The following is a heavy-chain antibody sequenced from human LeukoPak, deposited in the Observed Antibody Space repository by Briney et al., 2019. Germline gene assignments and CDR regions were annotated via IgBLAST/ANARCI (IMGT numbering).Heavy chain of an antibody. CDR3: AKDQVIVVVTYYFDY. CDR2: ISGSGGST. J-gene: IGHJ4*02. Sequence: GGSLRLSCAASGFTFSSYSMSWVRQAPGKGLEWVSAISGSGGSTYYADSVKGRFTISRDNSKNTLYLQMNSLRAEDTAVYYCAKDQVIVVVTYYFDYWGQGTLVTVSS. V-gene: IGHV3-23*01. D-gene: IGHD3-22*01. CDR1: GFTFSSYS.